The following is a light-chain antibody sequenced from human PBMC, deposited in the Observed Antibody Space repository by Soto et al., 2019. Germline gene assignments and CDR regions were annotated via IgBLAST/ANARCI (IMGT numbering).Light chain of an antibody. CDR1: SSDVGGYNY. J-gene: IGLJ1*01. V-gene: IGLV2-8*01. CDR2: EVS. Sequence: QSVLSHPPSASWSPGQAVTISCTGTSSDVGGYNYVSWYQQHPGKAPKLMIYEVSKRPSGVPDRFSGSKSGNTASLTVSGLQAEDEADYYCSSYAGSNNVFGTGTKVTAL. CDR3: SSYAGSNNV.